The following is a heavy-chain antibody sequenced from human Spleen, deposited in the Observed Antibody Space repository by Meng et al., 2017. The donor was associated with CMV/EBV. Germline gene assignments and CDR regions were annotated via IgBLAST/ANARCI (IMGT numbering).Heavy chain of an antibody. CDR2: FDPEDGET. J-gene: IGHJ5*02. D-gene: IGHD3-3*01. CDR3: ATVSDFWSGYSRGDNWFDP. Sequence: ASVKVSCKVSGYTLTELSMHWVRQAPGKGLEWMGGFDPEDGETIYAQKFQGRVTMTEDTSTDTAYMELSSLRSEDTAVYYCATVSDFWSGYSRGDNWFDPWGQGTLVTVSS. CDR1: GYTLTELS. V-gene: IGHV1-24*01.